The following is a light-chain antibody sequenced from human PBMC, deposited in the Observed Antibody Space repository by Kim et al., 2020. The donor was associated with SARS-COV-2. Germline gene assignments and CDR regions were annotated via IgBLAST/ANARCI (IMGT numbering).Light chain of an antibody. Sequence: ASVGDRVTITCRASQGISTYLAWYQQKPGIAPKLLIYAASTLGSGVPSRFSGSGSGTDFTLTISSLQPEDFATYSCQQYSAFPRTFGQGTKVDIK. CDR1: QGISTY. J-gene: IGKJ1*01. CDR3: QQYSAFPRT. V-gene: IGKV1-9*01. CDR2: AAS.